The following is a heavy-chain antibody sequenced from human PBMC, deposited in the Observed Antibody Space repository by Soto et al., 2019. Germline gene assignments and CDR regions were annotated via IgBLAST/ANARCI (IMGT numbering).Heavy chain of an antibody. CDR3: ARRDVVVVAAPFDY. Sequence: SETLSLTCTVSGGSISSSSYYWGWIRQPPGKGLEWIGSIYSSGSTYYNPSLKSRVTISVDTSNNQFSLKLSSVTAADTAVYYCARRDVVVVAAPFDYWGQGTLVTVAS. V-gene: IGHV4-39*01. CDR1: GGSISSSSYY. J-gene: IGHJ4*02. D-gene: IGHD2-15*01. CDR2: IYSSGST.